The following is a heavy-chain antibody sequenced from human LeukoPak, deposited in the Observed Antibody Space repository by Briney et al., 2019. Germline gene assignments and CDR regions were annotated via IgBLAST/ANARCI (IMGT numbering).Heavy chain of an antibody. D-gene: IGHD3-10*01. Sequence: TGGSLRLSCAASGFTFSSYSMTWVRQAPGKGLEWVSVISGSATSTYYADSVKGRFTISRDNSKNTLYLQVNSLRAGDTAVYYCARAAMVRGVDYFDYWGQGTLVIVSS. J-gene: IGHJ4*02. CDR1: GFTFSSYS. V-gene: IGHV3-23*01. CDR3: ARAAMVRGVDYFDY. CDR2: ISGSATST.